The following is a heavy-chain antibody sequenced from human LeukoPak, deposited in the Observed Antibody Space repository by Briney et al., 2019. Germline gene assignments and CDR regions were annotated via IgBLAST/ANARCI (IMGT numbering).Heavy chain of an antibody. Sequence: GGSLRLSCATSGFTFSSYWMSWVRQAPGKGLEWVANIKQDGSEKYYVDSVKGRFTISRDNAKNSLYLQMNSLRAEDTAVYYCARVPRGYSGYDGGDDAFDIRGQGTMVTVSS. J-gene: IGHJ3*02. D-gene: IGHD5-12*01. CDR1: GFTFSSYW. V-gene: IGHV3-7*01. CDR3: ARVPRGYSGYDGGDDAFDI. CDR2: IKQDGSEK.